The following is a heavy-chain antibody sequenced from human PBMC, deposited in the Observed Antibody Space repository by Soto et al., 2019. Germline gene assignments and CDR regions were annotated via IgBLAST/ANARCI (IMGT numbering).Heavy chain of an antibody. CDR1: GYTFTSYG. V-gene: IGHV1-18*01. J-gene: IGHJ4*02. CDR3: ARCPGLAAAGIYYFDY. D-gene: IGHD6-13*01. Sequence: GASVKVSCKASGYTFTSYGISWVRQAPGQGLEWMVWISAYNGNTSYAQKLQGRVTMTTDTSTSTAYMELRSLRSDDTAVYYCARCPGLAAAGIYYFDYWGQGTLVTVSS. CDR2: ISAYNGNT.